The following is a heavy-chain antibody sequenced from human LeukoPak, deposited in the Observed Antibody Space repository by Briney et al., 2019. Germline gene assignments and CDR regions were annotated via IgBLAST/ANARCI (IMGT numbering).Heavy chain of an antibody. D-gene: IGHD6-13*01. V-gene: IGHV3-30*02. CDR1: GFTFSSYG. Sequence: TGGSLRLSCAASGFTFSSYGMHWVRQAPGKGLEWVAFIRYDGSNKYYADSVKGRFTISRDNTRNSLFVQMNSLRAEDTAVYYCARDRSNIAASDGWFDPWGQGTLVTVSS. J-gene: IGHJ5*02. CDR3: ARDRSNIAASDGWFDP. CDR2: IRYDGSNK.